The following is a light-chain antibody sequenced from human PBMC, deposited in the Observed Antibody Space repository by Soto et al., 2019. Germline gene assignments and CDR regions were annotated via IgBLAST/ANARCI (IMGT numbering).Light chain of an antibody. CDR2: AAS. CDR1: QTISTY. V-gene: IGKV1-39*01. Sequence: DIQLTQSPAPLSASVGDRVTITCQTSQTISTYLNWYQHKPGKAPTVLIAAASTLQTGVPSRFSGSGSGTDFTLTISSLQPEDFATYFCQQSYNTPHTFGQGTKVDIK. CDR3: QQSYNTPHT. J-gene: IGKJ2*01.